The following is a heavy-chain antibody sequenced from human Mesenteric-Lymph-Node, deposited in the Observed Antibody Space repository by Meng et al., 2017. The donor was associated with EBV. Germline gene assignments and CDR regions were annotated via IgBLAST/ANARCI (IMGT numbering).Heavy chain of an antibody. D-gene: IGHD2-15*01. V-gene: IGHV4-4*02. CDR3: ASAQCSGGGCPGGS. Sequence: VQLQDSGPGLVNPSGTLSLPCAVSGGSISSSNWWSWVRQPPGKGLEWIGEIYHSGITNYNPSLGSRVTMSVDKSKNQFSLNLISLTAADTAVYYCASAQCSGGGCPGGSWGQGTLVTVSS. CDR1: GGSISSSNW. J-gene: IGHJ5*02. CDR2: IYHSGIT.